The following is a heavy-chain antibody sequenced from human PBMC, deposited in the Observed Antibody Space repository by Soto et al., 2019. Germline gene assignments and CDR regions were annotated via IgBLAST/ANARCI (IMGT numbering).Heavy chain of an antibody. CDR1: GYTFTGYY. Sequence: ASVKVSCKASGYTFTGYYMHWVRQAPGQGLEWMGWINPNSGGTNYAQKFQGWVTMTRDTSISTAYMELSRLRSDDTAVYYCARGYRGENSTMITFGGVITHFDYWGQGTLVTVSS. CDR3: ARGYRGENSTMITFGGVITHFDY. V-gene: IGHV1-2*04. D-gene: IGHD3-16*02. CDR2: INPNSGGT. J-gene: IGHJ4*02.